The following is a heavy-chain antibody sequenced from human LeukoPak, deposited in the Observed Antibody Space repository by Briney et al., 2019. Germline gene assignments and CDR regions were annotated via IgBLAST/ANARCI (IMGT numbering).Heavy chain of an antibody. D-gene: IGHD3-3*01. V-gene: IGHV1-69*05. CDR1: GGTFSSYA. CDR3: ARGRYDFWSGPREGAFDI. CDR2: IIPIFGTA. J-gene: IGHJ3*02. Sequence: SVKVSCKASGGTFSSYAISWVRQAPGQGLEWMGRIIPIFGTANYAQKFQGRVTITTDESTSTAYMELSSLRSEDTAVYYCARGRYDFWSGPREGAFDIWGQGTMVTVS.